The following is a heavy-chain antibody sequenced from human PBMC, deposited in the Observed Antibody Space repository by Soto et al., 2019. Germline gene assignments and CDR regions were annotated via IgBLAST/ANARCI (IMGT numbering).Heavy chain of an antibody. Sequence: GGSLRLSCAASGFTFRSYAMSWVRQAPGKGLEWVSVIADSRDRTYYADSVKGRFTISRDNSKNTLYLQMHNLRAEDTATYYCAKGIDWGQGTRVTVYS. CDR3: AKGID. D-gene: IGHD2-15*01. CDR1: GFTFRSYA. J-gene: IGHJ4*02. V-gene: IGHV3-23*01. CDR2: IADSRDRT.